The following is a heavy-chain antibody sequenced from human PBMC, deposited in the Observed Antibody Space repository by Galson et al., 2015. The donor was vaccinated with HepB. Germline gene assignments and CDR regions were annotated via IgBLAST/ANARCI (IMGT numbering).Heavy chain of an antibody. CDR2: TYYRSDWHN. D-gene: IGHD2/OR15-2a*01. V-gene: IGHV6-1*01. Sequence: CAISGDSVSSNNAAWNWIRQSPSRGLEWLGRTYYRSDWHNDYALSVKSRITVDPDKSKNQFSLQLNSVTPEDTAVYYCARECSTKYCHHNFDYWGRGTLVTVSS. CDR1: GDSVSSNNAA. J-gene: IGHJ4*02. CDR3: ARECSTKYCHHNFDY.